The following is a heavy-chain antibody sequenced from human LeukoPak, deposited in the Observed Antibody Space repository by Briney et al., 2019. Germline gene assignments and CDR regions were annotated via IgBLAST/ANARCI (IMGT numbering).Heavy chain of an antibody. CDR1: GGSISSSSYY. V-gene: IGHV4-39*02. CDR3: ARDASGFFIGFDW. Sequence: SETLSLTCTVSGGSISSSSYYWGWVRQPPGKGLEWIGSISYSGSTYYNPSLKSRVTISVDTSKNQFSLKLSSVTAADTADYYCARDASGFFIGFDWWGQGTLVAVSS. D-gene: IGHD3-10*01. J-gene: IGHJ4*02. CDR2: ISYSGST.